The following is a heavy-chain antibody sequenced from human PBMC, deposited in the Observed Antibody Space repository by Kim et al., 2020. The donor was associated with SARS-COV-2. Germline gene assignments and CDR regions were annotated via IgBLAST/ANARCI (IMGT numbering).Heavy chain of an antibody. CDR2: INHSGST. J-gene: IGHJ5*02. CDR1: GGSFSGYY. Sequence: SETLSLTCAVYGGSFSGYYWSWIRQPPGKGLEWIGEINHSGSTNYNPSLKSRVTISVDTSKNQFSLKLSSVTAADTAVYYCARGFTRDGYHYRNWFDPLG. D-gene: IGHD5-12*01. CDR3: ARGFTRDGYHYRNWFDP. V-gene: IGHV4-34*01.